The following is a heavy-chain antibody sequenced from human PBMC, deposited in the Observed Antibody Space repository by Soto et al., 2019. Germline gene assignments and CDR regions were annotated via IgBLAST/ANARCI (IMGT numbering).Heavy chain of an antibody. D-gene: IGHD3-22*01. CDR2: ISPYNGNT. J-gene: IGHJ4*02. CDR3: ARDNYYDGGGLFDE. V-gene: IGHV1-18*01. CDR1: GYTFTGYG. Sequence: QVQLVQSGAEVKKPGASVKVSCKTSGYTFTGYGIIWVRQAPGQGLEWMGWISPYNGNTNLVQKLQGRVTMTTDTTTSTAYMELRSLRSDDTAVYYCARDNYYDGGGLFDECGQGTLVTVSS.